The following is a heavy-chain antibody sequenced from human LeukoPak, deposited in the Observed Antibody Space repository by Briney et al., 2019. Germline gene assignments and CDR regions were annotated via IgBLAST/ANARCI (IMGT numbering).Heavy chain of an antibody. CDR2: ISYDGSNK. CDR3: AKHSMIVVVTVGAFDI. V-gene: IGHV3-30*04. D-gene: IGHD3-22*01. Sequence: GGSLRLSCAASGFTFSSYAMHWVRQAPGKGLEWVAVISYDGSNKYYADSVKGRFTISRDNSKNTLYLQMNSLRAEDTAVYYCAKHSMIVVVTVGAFDIWGQGTMVTVSS. J-gene: IGHJ3*02. CDR1: GFTFSSYA.